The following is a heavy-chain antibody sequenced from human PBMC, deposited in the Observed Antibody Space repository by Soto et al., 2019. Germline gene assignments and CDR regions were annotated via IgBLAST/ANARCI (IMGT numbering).Heavy chain of an antibody. J-gene: IGHJ4*02. CDR2: IGHGGGT. CDR1: GGSFSGYY. D-gene: IGHD3-16*01. CDR3: ARHGGYYFDY. Sequence: PSETLSLTCAVYGGSFSGYYWSWIRQPPGKGLEWIGEIGHGGGTIYNPSLETRVTISEDSSNNQFSLKVNSVTAADTAVYYCARHGGYYFDYWGQGAPVTVYS. V-gene: IGHV4-34*01.